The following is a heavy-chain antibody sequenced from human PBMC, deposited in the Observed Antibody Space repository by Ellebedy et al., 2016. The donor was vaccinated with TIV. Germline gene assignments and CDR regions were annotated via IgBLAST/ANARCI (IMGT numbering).Heavy chain of an antibody. Sequence: SETLSLTCAVYGGSFSGYYWSWIRQPPGKGLEWIGEINHSGSTNYNPSLKSRVTISVDTSKNQFSLKLSSVTAADTAVYYCARGRGGQWFGELSSWGQGTLVTVSS. D-gene: IGHD3-10*01. CDR3: ARGRGGQWFGELSS. J-gene: IGHJ5*02. CDR1: GGSFSGYY. V-gene: IGHV4-34*01. CDR2: INHSGST.